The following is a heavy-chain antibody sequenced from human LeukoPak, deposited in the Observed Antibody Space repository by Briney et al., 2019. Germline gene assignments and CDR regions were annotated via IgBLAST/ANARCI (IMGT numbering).Heavy chain of an antibody. CDR1: GYTFSACY. J-gene: IGHJ4*02. Sequence: ASVKVSCKASGYTFSACYMHWVRQAPGQGLEWMGRINPNSGGTNYAQKFQGRVTMTRDTSISTGYMELSRLRSDDTAVYYCATHLGGSGYAADYWGQGTLVTVPS. CDR2: INPNSGGT. V-gene: IGHV1-2*06. D-gene: IGHD3-22*01. CDR3: ATHLGGSGYAADY.